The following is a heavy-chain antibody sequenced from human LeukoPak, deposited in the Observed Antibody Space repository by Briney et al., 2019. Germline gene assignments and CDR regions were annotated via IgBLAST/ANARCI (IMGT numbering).Heavy chain of an antibody. Sequence: GGSLRLSCAASGFTFDDYAMHWVRQAPGKGLEWVSGISWNSGSIGYADSVKGRFTISRDNAKNSLYLQMNSLRAEDTALYYCARDPSSSWYSGGGYWGQGTLVTVSS. V-gene: IGHV3-9*01. J-gene: IGHJ4*02. D-gene: IGHD6-13*01. CDR1: GFTFDDYA. CDR2: ISWNSGSI. CDR3: ARDPSSSWYSGGGY.